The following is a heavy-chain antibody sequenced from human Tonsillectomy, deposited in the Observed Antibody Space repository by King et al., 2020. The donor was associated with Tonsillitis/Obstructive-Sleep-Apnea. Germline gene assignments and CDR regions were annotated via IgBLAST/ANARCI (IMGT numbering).Heavy chain of an antibody. J-gene: IGHJ4*02. V-gene: IGHV1-2*02. CDR1: GYTFTGYY. D-gene: IGHD1-7*01. CDR2: INPNSGGT. CDR3: ARTLTGTTYSPGY. Sequence: QLVQSGAEVKKPGASVKVSCKASGYTFTGYYIHWVRQAPGQGLECMGWINPNSGGTNYAQKFQGRVTMTRDTSISTAYMDLSRLRTDDPAVYYCARTLTGTTYSPGYWGQGTLVTVSP.